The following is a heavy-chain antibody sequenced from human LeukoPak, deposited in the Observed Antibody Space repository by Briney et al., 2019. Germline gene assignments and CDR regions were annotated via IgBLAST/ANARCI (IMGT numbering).Heavy chain of an antibody. CDR3: ARAATLGGEYYYYGMDV. CDR1: GGTFSSYT. V-gene: IGHV1-69*02. Sequence: SVKVSCKASGGTFSSYTISWVRQSPGQGLEWMGRIIPILGIANYAQKFQGRVTITADKSTSTAYMELSSLRSEDTAVYYCARAATLGGEYYYYGMDVWGHGTTVTVSS. J-gene: IGHJ6*02. CDR2: IIPILGIA. D-gene: IGHD6-25*01.